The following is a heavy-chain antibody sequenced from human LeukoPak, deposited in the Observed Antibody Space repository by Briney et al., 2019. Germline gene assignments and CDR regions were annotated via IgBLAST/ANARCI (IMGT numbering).Heavy chain of an antibody. V-gene: IGHV3-30-3*01. CDR1: GFTFSSYP. Sequence: GGSLRLSCAASGFTFSSYPMHWVRQAPGKGLEWVAVISYDGNNKYYADSVKGRFTISRDNSKNTLYLQMNNLRVDDTSVYYCAGGYYYVPYDYWGQGTLVTVSS. D-gene: IGHD3-22*01. CDR2: ISYDGNNK. J-gene: IGHJ4*02. CDR3: AGGYYYVPYDY.